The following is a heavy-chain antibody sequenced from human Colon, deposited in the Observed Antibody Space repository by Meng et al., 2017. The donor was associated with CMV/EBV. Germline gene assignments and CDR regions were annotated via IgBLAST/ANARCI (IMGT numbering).Heavy chain of an antibody. CDR1: GGTFRSYS. CDR3: ARDVLWGSSSTYFDS. CDR2: ISPALGLA. D-gene: IGHD6-6*01. J-gene: IGHJ4*02. V-gene: IGHV1-69*04. Sequence: SVKVSCEASGGTFRSYSISWLRQAPGQGPEWMGRISPALGLASYPQKFPDRITITADISTSTAYMELTTLRSDDTAVYYCARDVLWGSSSTYFDSWGQGTLVTVSS.